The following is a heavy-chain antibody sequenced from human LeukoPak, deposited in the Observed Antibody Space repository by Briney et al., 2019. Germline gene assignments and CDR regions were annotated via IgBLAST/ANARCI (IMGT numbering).Heavy chain of an antibody. CDR2: VSGTATNK. D-gene: IGHD2-15*01. Sequence: GGSLRLSCAVSGFTFSNYAMSWVRQGPGKGLEWVSTVSGTATNKYFADSVKGRFAISRDNSKNTLYLQMNSLRAEDTAVYYCAKVSLSLVAVIAAGLGNFDSWGQGTRVIVSS. J-gene: IGHJ4*02. V-gene: IGHV3-23*01. CDR3: AKVSLSLVAVIAAGLGNFDS. CDR1: GFTFSNYA.